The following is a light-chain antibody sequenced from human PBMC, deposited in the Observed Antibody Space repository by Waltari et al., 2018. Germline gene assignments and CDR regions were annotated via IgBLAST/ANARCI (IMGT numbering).Light chain of an antibody. V-gene: IGKV4-1*01. CDR1: QSVLNNSNNRNY. CDR3: QQYYSTPYT. Sequence: DIVMTQSPESLAVSLGERPTINCKSSQSVLNNSNNRNYLAWFQQKPGQPPKLLIYWASTRDSGVPDRFSGSGSGTDFTLTISSLQAEDVAVYYCQQYYSTPYTFGQGTKLEIK. J-gene: IGKJ2*01. CDR2: WAS.